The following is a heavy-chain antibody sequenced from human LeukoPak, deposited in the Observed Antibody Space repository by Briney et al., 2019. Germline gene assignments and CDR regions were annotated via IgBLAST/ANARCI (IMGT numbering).Heavy chain of an antibody. D-gene: IGHD2-2*01. V-gene: IGHV1-24*01. CDR1: GYTLTELS. Sequence: GASVKVSCKVSGYTLTELSMHWVRQAPGKGLEWMGGFDPEDGETIYAQKFQGRVTMTEDTSTDTAYMELSSLRSEDTAVYYCARAVIRYCSSTSCYLSYWGQGTLVTVSS. CDR2: FDPEDGET. CDR3: ARAVIRYCSSTSCYLSY. J-gene: IGHJ4*02.